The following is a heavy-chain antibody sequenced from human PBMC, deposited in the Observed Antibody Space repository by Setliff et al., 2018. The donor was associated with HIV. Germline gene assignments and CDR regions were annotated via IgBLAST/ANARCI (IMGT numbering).Heavy chain of an antibody. CDR3: AETSNQPFQH. D-gene: IGHD2-2*01. CDR1: GGSISSSNYY. J-gene: IGHJ1*01. V-gene: IGHV4-39*01. Sequence: SETLSLTCTVSGGSISSSNYYWGWIRQPPGKGLEYSGSMHYSGSTYYNPSLKSRVTISVDTSKNQFSLKLSSVTAADTAVYYCAETSNQPFQHWGQGTLVTAPQ. CDR2: MHYSGST.